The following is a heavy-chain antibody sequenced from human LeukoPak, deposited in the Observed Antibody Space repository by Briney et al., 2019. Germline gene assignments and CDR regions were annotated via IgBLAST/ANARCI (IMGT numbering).Heavy chain of an antibody. CDR1: GGSVSSGDYY. Sequence: PSETLSLTCTVSGGSVSSGDYYWSWIRQPPGKGLEWIAYMYYSGSTYYNPSLKSRVTMSADTSKNQLSLKLSSVTAADTAVYYCARPYYYDSRIDPWGQGILVTVS. CDR3: ARPYYYDSRIDP. CDR2: MYYSGST. V-gene: IGHV4-30-4*01. D-gene: IGHD3-22*01. J-gene: IGHJ5*02.